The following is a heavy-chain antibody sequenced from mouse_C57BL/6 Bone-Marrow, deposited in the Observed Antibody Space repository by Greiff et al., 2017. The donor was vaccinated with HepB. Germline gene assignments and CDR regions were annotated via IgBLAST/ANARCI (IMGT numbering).Heavy chain of an antibody. Sequence: EVHLVESGGDLVKPGGSLKLSCAASGFTFSSYGMSWVRQTPDKRLEWVATISSGGSYTYYPDSVKGRFTISSDNAKNTLYLQMSSLKSEDTAMYYCARQNWDGAMDYWGQGTSVTVSS. V-gene: IGHV5-6*01. CDR3: ARQNWDGAMDY. CDR1: GFTFSSYG. D-gene: IGHD4-1*01. J-gene: IGHJ4*01. CDR2: ISSGGSYT.